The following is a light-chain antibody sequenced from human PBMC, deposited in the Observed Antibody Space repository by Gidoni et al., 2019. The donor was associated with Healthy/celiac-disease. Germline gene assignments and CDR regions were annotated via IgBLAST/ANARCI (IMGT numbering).Light chain of an antibody. J-gene: IGKJ4*01. CDR1: QSISSY. V-gene: IGKV1-39*01. Sequence: DIQMTQSPSSLSASVGDRVTITCRASQSISSYLNWYQQTPGKAPKLLIYAASSVESGVPSRFSGSGSGPDFTLTISILQPEDFVTYYWQQRYSTPLTFXGXTKVEIK. CDR2: AAS. CDR3: QQRYSTPLT.